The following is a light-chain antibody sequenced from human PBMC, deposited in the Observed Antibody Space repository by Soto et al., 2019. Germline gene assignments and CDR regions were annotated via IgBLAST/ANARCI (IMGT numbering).Light chain of an antibody. CDR3: QQYGSSPPIT. V-gene: IGKV3-20*01. Sequence: EIVLTQSPGTLPLSPGERATLSCRASRSVSSSYLAWYQQKPGQAPRLLIYGASSRATGIPDRFSGSGSGTDFTLTISRLEPEDFAVYYCQQYGSSPPITFGQGTRLEIK. CDR2: GAS. J-gene: IGKJ5*01. CDR1: RSVSSSY.